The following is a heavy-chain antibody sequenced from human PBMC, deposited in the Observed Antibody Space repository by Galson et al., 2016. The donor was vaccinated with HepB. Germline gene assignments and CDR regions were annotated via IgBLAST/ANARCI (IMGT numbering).Heavy chain of an antibody. CDR1: GFTFTTFY. V-gene: IGHV3-11*04. Sequence: SLRLSCAASGFTFTTFYMSWIRQAPGKGLEWISYISSSGDTIYYADSVKGRFTISRDNAKNTLYLQMNSLRAEDTAVYYCARGLMAAPGIDYWGQGTLVTVSS. J-gene: IGHJ4*02. CDR2: ISSSGDTI. D-gene: IGHD6-13*01. CDR3: ARGLMAAPGIDY.